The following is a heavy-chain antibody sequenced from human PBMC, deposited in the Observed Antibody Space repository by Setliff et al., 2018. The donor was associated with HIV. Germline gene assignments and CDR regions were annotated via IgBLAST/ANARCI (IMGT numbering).Heavy chain of an antibody. CDR3: AKADCTSSSCYSPFNI. CDR2: ISAYNGNT. V-gene: IGHV1-18*01. D-gene: IGHD2-2*01. J-gene: IGHJ3*02. CDR1: GYTFINYG. Sequence: ASVKVSCKAFGYTFINYGISWVRQAPGQGLEWMGWISAYNGNTNYPQKLQDRVTMTTDTSTSTAYMELRSLRSDDTAVYYCAKADCTSSSCYSPFNIWGPGTMVTVSS.